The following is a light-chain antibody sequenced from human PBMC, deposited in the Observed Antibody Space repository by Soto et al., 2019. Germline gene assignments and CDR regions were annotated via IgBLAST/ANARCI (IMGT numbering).Light chain of an antibody. J-gene: IGLJ2*01. V-gene: IGLV2-8*01. Sequence: QSALPQPHSASWSPGQSVTISCTGTRSDVGGYHYVSWYQQYQGKAPTLMIYEVRKRPSGVPDRFSCSKSGNTASLTVSGLQAEDEADYYCSSYVGSNNVLFGGGTKLTVL. CDR3: SSYVGSNNVL. CDR1: RSDVGGYHY. CDR2: EVR.